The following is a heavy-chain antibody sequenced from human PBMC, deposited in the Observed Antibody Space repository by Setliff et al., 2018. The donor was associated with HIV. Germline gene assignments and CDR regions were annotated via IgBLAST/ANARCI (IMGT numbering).Heavy chain of an antibody. CDR3: ARDVYYYDSSSYLRWYFDL. CDR1: GGSISGYF. D-gene: IGHD3-22*01. V-gene: IGHV4-59*12. J-gene: IGHJ2*01. Sequence: PSETLSLTCTVSGGSISGYFWSWIRQPTGKGLEWIGEIYHSGSTNYNPSLKSRVTISVDTSKNQFSLKLSSVTAADTAVYYCARDVYYYDSSSYLRWYFDLWGRGTLVTVSS. CDR2: IYHSGST.